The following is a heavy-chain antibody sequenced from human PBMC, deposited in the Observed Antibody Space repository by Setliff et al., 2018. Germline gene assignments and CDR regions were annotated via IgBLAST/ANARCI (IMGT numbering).Heavy chain of an antibody. Sequence: PSETLCLTCTVSGGSVSSTSCYWGWIRQPPGKGLEWIGTIYYTGTTYYSPSLKSRVTISVDTSKNQFSLRLTSVTAADTAIYYCASRTTGPGGWFDYWGQGALVTVSS. CDR3: ASRTTGPGGWFDY. D-gene: IGHD1-1*01. CDR2: IYYTGTT. J-gene: IGHJ5*01. CDR1: GGSVSSTSCY. V-gene: IGHV4-39*01.